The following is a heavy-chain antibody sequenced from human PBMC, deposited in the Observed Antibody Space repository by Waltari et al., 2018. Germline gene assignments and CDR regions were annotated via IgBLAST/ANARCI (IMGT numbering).Heavy chain of an antibody. Sequence: QLQLQESGPGLVKPSETLSLTCTVSGGSISSSSYYWGWIRQPPGKGLEWIGSIYYSGSTYYNPSLKSRVTISVDTSKNQFSLKLSSVTAADTAVYYCTRGPGTTVTTSSLWGQGTLVTVSS. J-gene: IGHJ4*02. CDR3: TRGPGTTVTTSSL. V-gene: IGHV4-39*07. CDR1: GGSISSSSYY. CDR2: IYYSGST. D-gene: IGHD4-17*01.